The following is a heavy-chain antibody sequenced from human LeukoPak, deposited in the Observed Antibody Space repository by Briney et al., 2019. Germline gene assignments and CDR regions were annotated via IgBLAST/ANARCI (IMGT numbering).Heavy chain of an antibody. CDR2: IKNKGDGGTT. Sequence: GGSLRLSCAASGFTFNKAWMSWVRLAPGKGLEWVGRIKNKGDGGTTDYAAPVKGRFTVSRDDWKSTLYLQMNSLKTEDTAVYYCTTSGTPFEYWGQGTLVTVSS. CDR1: GFTFNKAW. J-gene: IGHJ4*02. V-gene: IGHV3-15*01. CDR3: TTSGTPFEY. D-gene: IGHD3-10*01.